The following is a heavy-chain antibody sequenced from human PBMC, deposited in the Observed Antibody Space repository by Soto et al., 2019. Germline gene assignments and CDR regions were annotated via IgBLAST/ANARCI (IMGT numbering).Heavy chain of an antibody. J-gene: IGHJ3*02. CDR2: INHSGST. Sequence: SETLSLTCAVYGGSFSGYYWSWIRQPPGKGLEWIGEINHSGSTNYNPSLKSRVTISVDTSKNQFSLKLSSVTAADTAVYYCARNWIQLWFGAFDIWGQGTMVTVSS. CDR1: GGSFSGYY. D-gene: IGHD5-18*01. V-gene: IGHV4-34*01. CDR3: ARNWIQLWFGAFDI.